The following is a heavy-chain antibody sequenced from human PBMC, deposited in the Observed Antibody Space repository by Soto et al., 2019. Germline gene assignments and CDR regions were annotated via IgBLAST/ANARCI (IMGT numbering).Heavy chain of an antibody. CDR1: GGTFSSYA. CDR2: IIPIFGTA. Sequence: QVQLVQSGAEVKKPGSSVKVSCKASGGTFSSYAISWVRQAPGQGLEWMGGIIPIFGTANYAQKFQGRVTLSADKTTRTAHMELSSLRFEDHAVYYCARDPGMTRYCSSTSCYCYYYYGMDVWGQGTTVTVSS. D-gene: IGHD2-2*01. CDR3: ARDPGMTRYCSSTSCYCYYYYGMDV. V-gene: IGHV1-69*06. J-gene: IGHJ6*02.